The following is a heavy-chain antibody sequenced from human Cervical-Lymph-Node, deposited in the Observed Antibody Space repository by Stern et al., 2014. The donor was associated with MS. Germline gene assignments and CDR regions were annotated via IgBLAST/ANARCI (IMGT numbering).Heavy chain of an antibody. CDR2: IYYSGST. CDR1: GGSISNYY. D-gene: IGHD4-17*01. Sequence: QVQLQESGPGLAKPSETLSLTCTVSGGSISNYYWSWIRQPPGKGLEWIGYIYYSGSTNYNPSLKSRVAMSVDPSKAQFSLNLPSVTAADTGVYYCARRGTTGIDYWGQGTLVTVSS. CDR3: ARRGTTGIDY. J-gene: IGHJ4*02. V-gene: IGHV4-59*08.